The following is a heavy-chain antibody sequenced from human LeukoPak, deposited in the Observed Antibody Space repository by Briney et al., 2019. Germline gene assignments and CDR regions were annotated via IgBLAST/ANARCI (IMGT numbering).Heavy chain of an antibody. CDR2: ISGSGGNT. D-gene: IGHD2-8*01. CDR1: GCTFSSYA. CDR3: AKDREVYVQNWFDP. Sequence: GGSLILSCAASGCTFSSYAMSWVRQAPGEGLEWVSAISGSGGNTYYSDSVKGRLIISRDNSKNTLYLQMNSLRAEDTAVYYCAKDREVYVQNWFDPWGQGTLVTVSS. J-gene: IGHJ5*02. V-gene: IGHV3-23*01.